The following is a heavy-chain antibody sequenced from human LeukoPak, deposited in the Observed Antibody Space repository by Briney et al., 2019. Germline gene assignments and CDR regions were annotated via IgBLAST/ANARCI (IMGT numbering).Heavy chain of an antibody. CDR1: GYSFTSYW. CDR2: IYPGDSDT. Sequence: GESLKISCKGSGYSFTSYWIGWVRQIPGKGLEWMGIIYPGDSDTRYSPSFQGQVTISADKSISTAYLQWSSLKASDTAMYYCARLHPYSFYCGGDCYLGWFDPWGQGTLVTVSS. J-gene: IGHJ5*02. V-gene: IGHV5-51*01. D-gene: IGHD2-21*02. CDR3: ARLHPYSFYCGGDCYLGWFDP.